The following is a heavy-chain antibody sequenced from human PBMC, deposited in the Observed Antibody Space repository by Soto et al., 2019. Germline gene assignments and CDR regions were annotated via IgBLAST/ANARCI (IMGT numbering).Heavy chain of an antibody. CDR1: GGSFSGYY. J-gene: IGHJ5*02. V-gene: IGHV4-34*01. CDR2: INHSGST. D-gene: IGHD1-20*01. Sequence: SETLSLTCAVYGGSFSGYYWSWIRQPPGKGLEWIGEINHSGSTNYNPSLKSRVTISVDTSKNHFSLKLSSVTAADTAVYYCARAPNNWNWFDPWGQGTLVTVSS. CDR3: ARAPNNWNWFDP.